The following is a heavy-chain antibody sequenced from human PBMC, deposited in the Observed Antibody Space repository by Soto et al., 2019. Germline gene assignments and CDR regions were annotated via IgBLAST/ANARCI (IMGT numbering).Heavy chain of an antibody. CDR1: GYTFTSYG. CDR2: IRAYNGYT. Sequence: QVQLVQSGAEVKKPGASVKVSCKASGYTFTSYGISWVRQAPGQGLEWMGWIRAYNGYTNYAQKFQGRVTIRTDTSTSTAYMEGRSLISDDTAVYCCVRASDVYRSGWYVGYFDYWGQGPLVTVSS. D-gene: IGHD6-19*01. CDR3: VRASDVYRSGWYVGYFDY. V-gene: IGHV1-18*04. J-gene: IGHJ4*02.